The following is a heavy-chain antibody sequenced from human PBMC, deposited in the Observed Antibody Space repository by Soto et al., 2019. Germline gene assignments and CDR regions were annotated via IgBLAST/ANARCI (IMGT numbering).Heavy chain of an antibody. CDR1: GASISSGDDY. Sequence: SETLSLTCIVSGASISSGDDYWSWVRHPPGKGLEWIGHISYSGTIDYSPSLKSRVTISLDTSKNQFSLNLNSATAADTAVYYCVRALGSRFMEWPRFDPWGQGTLVTVSS. D-gene: IGHD3-3*01. V-gene: IGHV4-30-4*01. CDR3: VRALGSRFMEWPRFDP. CDR2: ISYSGTI. J-gene: IGHJ5*02.